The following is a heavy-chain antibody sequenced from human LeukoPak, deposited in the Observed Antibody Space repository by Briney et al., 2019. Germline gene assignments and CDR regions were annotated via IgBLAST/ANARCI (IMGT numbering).Heavy chain of an antibody. D-gene: IGHD3-22*01. V-gene: IGHV3-13*01. Sequence: GGSLRLSCAASGFTFSSYDMHWVRQATGKGLEWVSAIGTAGDTYYPGSVKGRFTISRENAKNSLYLQMNSLRAGDTAVYYRARGPSYYDSSGYLFDYWGQGTLVTVSS. CDR2: IGTAGDT. CDR1: GFTFSSYD. CDR3: ARGPSYYDSSGYLFDY. J-gene: IGHJ4*02.